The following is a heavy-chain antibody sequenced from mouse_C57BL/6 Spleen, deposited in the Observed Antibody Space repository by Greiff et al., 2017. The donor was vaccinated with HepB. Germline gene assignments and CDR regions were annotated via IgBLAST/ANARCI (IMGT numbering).Heavy chain of an antibody. CDR3: ARKRSTVHAMDY. CDR1: GYAFSSSW. J-gene: IGHJ4*01. CDR2: IYPGDGDT. Sequence: QVQLKESGPELVKPGASVKISCKASGYAFSSSWMNWVKQRPGKGLEWIGRIYPGDGDTNYNGKFKGKATLTADKSSSTAYMQLSSLTSEDSAVYFCARKRSTVHAMDYWGQGTSVTVSS. V-gene: IGHV1-82*01. D-gene: IGHD1-1*01.